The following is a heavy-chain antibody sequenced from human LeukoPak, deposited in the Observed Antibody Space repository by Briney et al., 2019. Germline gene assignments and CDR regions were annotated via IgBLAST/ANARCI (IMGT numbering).Heavy chain of an antibody. V-gene: IGHV3-48*01. J-gene: IGHJ6*03. CDR1: GFTFDDYG. CDR3: AGGTDYSSSWYGYYYYMDV. D-gene: IGHD6-13*01. Sequence: GGSLRLSCAASGFTFDDYGMSWVRQAPGKGLEWVSYISSSSSSIYYADSVKGRFTISRDNAKNSLYLQMNSLRAEDTAVYYCAGGTDYSSSWYGYYYYMDVWGKETTVTVSS. CDR2: ISSSSSSI.